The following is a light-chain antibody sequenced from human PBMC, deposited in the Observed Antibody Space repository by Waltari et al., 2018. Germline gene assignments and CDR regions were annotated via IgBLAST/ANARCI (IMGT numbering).Light chain of an antibody. Sequence: DIVMTQSPDSLAVSLGERATINCKSSQSVLYSSANKSYLIWYQQKPGQPPKLLIYWASTRESGVPDRISGAGSGTDFTLTISSLQSEDVAVYYCQQYYSTPLTFGGGTKVEIK. J-gene: IGKJ4*01. CDR3: QQYYSTPLT. CDR2: WAS. V-gene: IGKV4-1*01. CDR1: QSVLYSSANKSY.